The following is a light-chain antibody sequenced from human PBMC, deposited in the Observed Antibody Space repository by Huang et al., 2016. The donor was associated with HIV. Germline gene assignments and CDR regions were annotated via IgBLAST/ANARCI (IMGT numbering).Light chain of an antibody. J-gene: IGKJ1*01. CDR1: QSLRSSY. CDR3: HHYSNSAPWT. Sequence: EIVLTQSPGTLSLSPGERVTLSCRASQSLRSSYLAWYQQKPGQAPRLLIYGTSIRATGVPDRCSGSGSGTDFTLTISRLEPEDFAVYYCHHYSNSAPWTFGQGTKVEIK. V-gene: IGKV3-20*01. CDR2: GTS.